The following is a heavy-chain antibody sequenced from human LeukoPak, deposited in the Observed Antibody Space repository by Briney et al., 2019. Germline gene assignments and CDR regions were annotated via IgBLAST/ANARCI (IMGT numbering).Heavy chain of an antibody. CDR1: GFTFSSYW. Sequence: PGGSLRLSCAASGFTFSSYWMSWVRQAPGKGLEWVADIKQDGSEKYYVDSVKGRFTISRDNAKNSLYLQMNSLRAEDTAVYYCAKEDPEEALNLYGSESYPSFDYWGQGTLVTVSS. CDR2: IKQDGSEK. V-gene: IGHV3-7*01. CDR3: AKEDPEEALNLYGSESYPSFDY. D-gene: IGHD3-10*01. J-gene: IGHJ4*02.